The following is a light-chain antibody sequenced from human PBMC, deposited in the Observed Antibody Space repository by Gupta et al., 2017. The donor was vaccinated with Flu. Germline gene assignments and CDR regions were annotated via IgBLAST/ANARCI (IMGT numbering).Light chain of an antibody. J-gene: IGKJ2*01. CDR1: QNITKY. CDR3: QQSDSVPYT. V-gene: IGKV1-39*01. CDR2: DAT. Sequence: DFQMTQSPPSLSAFLGDTVPITCRAGQNITKYLTWYQQKPGRAPRLLIYDATIVESGVPSRCRGSGSGTDFSLTINSLQPEDFATYYCQQSDSVPYTFGQGTKLEMK.